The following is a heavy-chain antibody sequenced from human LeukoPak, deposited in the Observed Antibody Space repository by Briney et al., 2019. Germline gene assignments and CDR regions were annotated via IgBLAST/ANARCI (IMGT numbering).Heavy chain of an antibody. CDR1: GFTFSSYW. Sequence: GGSLRLSCAASGFTFSSYWMSWVRQAPGKGLEWVANIKQDGSEKYYVDSVKGRFTISRDNAKNSLYLQMNSLRAEDTAVYYCARGAAAAMGDYFDYWGQGTLVTVSS. D-gene: IGHD6-13*01. V-gene: IGHV3-7*01. J-gene: IGHJ4*02. CDR2: IKQDGSEK. CDR3: ARGAAAAMGDYFDY.